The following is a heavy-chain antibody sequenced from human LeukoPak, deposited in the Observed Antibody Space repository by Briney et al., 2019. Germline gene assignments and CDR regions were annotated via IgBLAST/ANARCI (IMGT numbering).Heavy chain of an antibody. Sequence: GGSLRLSCAASGFSFDDYAMHWPRQAPGKGLQWVSGISWNSGSEGYADSVKGRFTISRDNAKNSLYLQMNSLRAEDTAVYYCARRGYYFDYWGQGTLVTVSS. J-gene: IGHJ4*02. CDR2: ISWNSGSE. CDR3: ARRGYYFDY. CDR1: GFSFDDYA. V-gene: IGHV3-9*01. D-gene: IGHD3-16*01.